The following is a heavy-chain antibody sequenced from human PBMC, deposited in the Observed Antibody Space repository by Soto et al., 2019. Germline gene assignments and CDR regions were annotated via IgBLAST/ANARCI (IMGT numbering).Heavy chain of an antibody. CDR2: IYPGDSDT. D-gene: IGHD3-9*01. Sequence: GESLKISCKGSGYSFTSYWIGWVRQMPGKGLEWMGIIYPGDSDTRYSPSFQGQVTISADKSISTAYLQWSSLKASDTAMYYCARPSLSYYDILTGPDAFDIWGQGTMVTVSS. CDR1: GYSFTSYW. V-gene: IGHV5-51*01. J-gene: IGHJ3*02. CDR3: ARPSLSYYDILTGPDAFDI.